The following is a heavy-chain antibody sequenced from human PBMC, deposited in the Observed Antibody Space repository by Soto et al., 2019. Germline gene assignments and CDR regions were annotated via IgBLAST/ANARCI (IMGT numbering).Heavy chain of an antibody. J-gene: IGHJ5*02. CDR3: ARGYSSSWYRARGNWFDP. D-gene: IGHD6-13*01. CDR2: INHSGST. V-gene: IGHV4-34*01. Sequence: SETLSLTCAVYGGSFSGYYWSWIRQPPGKGLEWIGEINHSGSTNYNPSLKSRVTISVDTSKNQFSLKLSSVTAADTAVYYCARGYSSSWYRARGNWFDPWGQGTLVT. CDR1: GGSFSGYY.